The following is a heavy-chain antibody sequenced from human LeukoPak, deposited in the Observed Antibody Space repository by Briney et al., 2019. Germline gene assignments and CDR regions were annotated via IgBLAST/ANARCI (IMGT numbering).Heavy chain of an antibody. Sequence: SETLPLTCAVHGGSFSGYYWSWIRQPPGKGLEWIGEINHSGSTNYNPSLKSRVTISVDTSKNQFSLKLSSVTAADTAVYYCARRRLRYFDWLEGDYYYYYMDVWGKGTTVTISS. V-gene: IGHV4-34*01. J-gene: IGHJ6*03. D-gene: IGHD3-9*01. CDR1: GGSFSGYY. CDR3: ARRRLRYFDWLEGDYYYYYMDV. CDR2: INHSGST.